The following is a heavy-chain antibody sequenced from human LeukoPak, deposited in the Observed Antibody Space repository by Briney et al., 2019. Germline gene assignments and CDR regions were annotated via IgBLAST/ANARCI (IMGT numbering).Heavy chain of an antibody. Sequence: ASVTVSFKAAGYTFTSYSIAWGRQAPGQGLEWMGWIRAYTGDAKYAQKFQRRVTLTTTTYTSRGYMELRSLTSDDTAVYYCATDSLSEHSAGWSVDSWVQGSLVTVSS. V-gene: IGHV1-18*04. D-gene: IGHD6-19*01. CDR3: ATDSLSEHSAGWSVDS. CDR1: GYTFTSYS. CDR2: IRAYTGDA. J-gene: IGHJ4*02.